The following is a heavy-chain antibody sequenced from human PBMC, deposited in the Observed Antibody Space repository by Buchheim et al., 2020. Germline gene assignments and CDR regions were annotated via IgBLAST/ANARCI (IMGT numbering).Heavy chain of an antibody. CDR1: GFTFSTYG. J-gene: IGHJ6*02. V-gene: IGHV3-33*01. D-gene: IGHD3-10*01. Sequence: QVQVVEFGGAVVQPGRSLRLSCAASGFTFSTYGMHWVRQAPGKGLEWVSVIWYDGRNKFYADSVKGRFTISRDNSKKTLYLRMNSLRAEDTAVYYCARDIREVGSYGVSLGMDVWGQGTT. CDR3: ARDIREVGSYGVSLGMDV. CDR2: IWYDGRNK.